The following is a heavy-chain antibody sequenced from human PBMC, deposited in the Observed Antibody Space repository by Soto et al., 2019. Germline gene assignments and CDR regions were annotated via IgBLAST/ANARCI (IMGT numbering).Heavy chain of an antibody. J-gene: IGHJ4*02. CDR3: LRNYDILTGLDY. V-gene: IGHV5-10-1*01. Sequence: PGESLKISCKGSGYSFTSYWISWVRQMPGKGLEWMGRIDPSDSYTNYSPSFQGHVTISADKSISTAYLQWSSLKASDTAMYYCLRNYDILTGLDYWGQGTLVTVSS. CDR2: IDPSDSYT. CDR1: GYSFTSYW. D-gene: IGHD3-9*01.